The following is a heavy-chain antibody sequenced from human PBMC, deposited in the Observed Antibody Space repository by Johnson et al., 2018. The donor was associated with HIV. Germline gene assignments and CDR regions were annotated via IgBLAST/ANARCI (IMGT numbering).Heavy chain of an antibody. J-gene: IGHJ3*01. V-gene: IGHV3-30-3*01. CDR2: ISYDGSNK. Sequence: QVQVVESGGGVVQPGRSLRLSCAASGFTFSSYAMHWVRQAPGKGLEWVAVISYDGSNKYYADSVKGRFTISRDNSKNTLYLQMNSLRPEDTAVYYCARDSGSGWGGDAFDFWGQGTTVTVSS. CDR1: GFTFSSYA. CDR3: ARDSGSGWGGDAFDF. D-gene: IGHD6-19*01.